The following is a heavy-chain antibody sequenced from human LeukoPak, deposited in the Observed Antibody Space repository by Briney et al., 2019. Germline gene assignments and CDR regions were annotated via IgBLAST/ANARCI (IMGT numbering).Heavy chain of an antibody. V-gene: IGHV1-18*01. CDR2: ISAYNGNT. D-gene: IGHD1-14*01. Sequence: ASVKVSCKASGYTFTSYGISWVRQAPGQGLEWMGWISAYNGNTNYAQKLQGRVTMTTDTSTSTAYMELRSLRSDDTTVYYCARDPGRTPVYYYYGMEVWGQGTTVTVSS. CDR3: ARDPGRTPVYYYYGMEV. J-gene: IGHJ6*02. CDR1: GYTFTSYG.